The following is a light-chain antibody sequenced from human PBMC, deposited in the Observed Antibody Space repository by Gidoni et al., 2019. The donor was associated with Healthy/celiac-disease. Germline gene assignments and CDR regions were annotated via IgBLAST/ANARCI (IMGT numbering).Light chain of an antibody. V-gene: IGKV4-1*01. CDR2: WAS. CDR1: LSVLYSSNNKNY. Sequence: DIVMTQSPDSLAVSLGERATINCKSSLSVLYSSNNKNYLAWYQQKPGQPPKMLIYWASTRESGVPDRFSGSGSGTDFTLTISSLQAEDVAVYYCRQYYSTPPAFGQGTKVEIK. CDR3: RQYYSTPPA. J-gene: IGKJ1*01.